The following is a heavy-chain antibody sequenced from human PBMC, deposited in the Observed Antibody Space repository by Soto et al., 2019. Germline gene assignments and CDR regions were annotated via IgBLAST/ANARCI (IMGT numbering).Heavy chain of an antibody. CDR3: ARDRSYYDSSGYYYDY. CDR1: GGSISSYY. D-gene: IGHD3-22*01. J-gene: IGHJ4*02. Sequence: SETLSLTCTVSGGSISSYYWSWIRQPAGKGLEWIGRIYTSGSTNYNPSLKSRVTMSVDTSKNQFSLKLSSVTAADTAVYYCARDRSYYDSSGYYYDYWGQGTLVTVSS. V-gene: IGHV4-4*07. CDR2: IYTSGST.